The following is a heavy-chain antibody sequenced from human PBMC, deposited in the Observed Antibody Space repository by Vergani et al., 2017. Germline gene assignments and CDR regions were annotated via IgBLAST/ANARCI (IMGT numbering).Heavy chain of an antibody. CDR1: GASVSRGTYY. CDR2: MYTSGHT. D-gene: IGHD2-21*01. J-gene: IGHJ6*03. Sequence: QVQLQESGPGLLKPSQTLSLTCSVSGASVSRGTYYWTWIRPPAGKKLDWIVRMYTSGHTIYNPSRESRVTMSVDTSKNQFSLQLSSVTAADTAVYYCARASHCINCYSEGPNGPGYYYMDVWGKGTTVTVSS. CDR3: ARASHCINCYSEGPNGPGYYYMDV. V-gene: IGHV4-61*02.